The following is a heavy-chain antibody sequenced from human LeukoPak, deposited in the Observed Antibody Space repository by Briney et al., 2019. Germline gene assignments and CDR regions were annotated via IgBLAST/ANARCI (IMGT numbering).Heavy chain of an antibody. CDR3: AKQESWSNFDS. CDR1: GFTFSSYA. J-gene: IGHJ4*02. D-gene: IGHD2-15*01. CDR2: ISGSGGST. V-gene: IGHV3-23*01. Sequence: GGSLRLSCAASGFTFSSYAMSWVRQAPGKGLEWVSAISGSGGSTFSADSVKGRFTISRDNSKNTLYLQMNSLRADDTAVYYCAKQESWSNFDSWGQGTLATVSS.